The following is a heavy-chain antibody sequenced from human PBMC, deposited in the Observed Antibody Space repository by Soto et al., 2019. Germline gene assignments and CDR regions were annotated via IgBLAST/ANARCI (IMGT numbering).Heavy chain of an antibody. CDR1: GFTFSSYE. CDR2: ISSSGSTI. CDR3: ARVPIVVVPAAPSYYYYYGMDV. V-gene: IGHV3-48*03. Sequence: PGGSLRLSCAASGFTFSSYEMNWVRQAPGKGLEWVSYISSSGSTIYYADSVKGRFTISRDNAKNSLYLQMNSLRAEDTAVYYCARVPIVVVPAAPSYYYYYGMDVWGQGTTVTVSS. J-gene: IGHJ6*02. D-gene: IGHD2-2*01.